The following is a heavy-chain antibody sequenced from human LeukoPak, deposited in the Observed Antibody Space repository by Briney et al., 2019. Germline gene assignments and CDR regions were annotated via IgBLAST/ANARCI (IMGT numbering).Heavy chain of an antibody. CDR3: ARDKLRYFDWLSYWFDP. J-gene: IGHJ5*02. Sequence: GGSLRLSCAASGFTFSSYGMHWVRQAPGKGLEWVAVIRYDGSNKYYADSVKGRFTISRDNSKNTLYLQMNSLRAEDTAVYYCARDKLRYFDWLSYWFDPWGQGTLVTVPS. V-gene: IGHV3-33*01. D-gene: IGHD3-9*01. CDR1: GFTFSSYG. CDR2: IRYDGSNK.